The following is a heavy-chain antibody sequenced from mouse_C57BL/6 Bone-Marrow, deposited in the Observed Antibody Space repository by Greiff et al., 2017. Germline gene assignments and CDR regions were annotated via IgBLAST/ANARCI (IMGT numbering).Heavy chain of an antibody. Sequence: VQLVESGPELVKPGASVKISCKASGYAFSSSWMNWVKQRPGKGLEWIGRIYPGDGDTNYNGKFKGKATLTADKSSSTAYMQLSSLTSEDSAVYFCARYDYEDYFDYWGQGTTLTVSS. J-gene: IGHJ2*01. CDR2: IYPGDGDT. CDR1: GYAFSSSW. CDR3: ARYDYEDYFDY. V-gene: IGHV1-82*01. D-gene: IGHD2-4*01.